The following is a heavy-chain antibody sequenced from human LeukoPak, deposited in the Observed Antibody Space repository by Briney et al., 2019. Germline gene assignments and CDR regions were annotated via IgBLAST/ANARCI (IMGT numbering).Heavy chain of an antibody. J-gene: IGHJ4*02. V-gene: IGHV4-34*01. CDR2: INHSGST. Sequence: PSETLSLTCAVYGGSFSGYYWSWIRQPPGKGLEWIGEINHSGSTNYNPSLKSRVTISVDTSKNQFSLKLSSVTAADTAVYYCARDSSSTSCPDYWGQGTLVTVSS. CDR1: GGSFSGYY. CDR3: ARDSSSTSCPDY. D-gene: IGHD2-2*01.